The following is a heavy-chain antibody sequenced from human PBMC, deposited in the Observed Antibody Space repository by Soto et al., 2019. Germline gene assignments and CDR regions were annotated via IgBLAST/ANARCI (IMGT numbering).Heavy chain of an antibody. Sequence: EVQLLESGGGLVQPGGSLRLSCAASGFTFSSYAMSWVRQAPGKGLEWVSAISGNGGSTYYADSVKGRFTISRDNCKNTLYLQMNSLSAEDTAVYYCAKDVILAFGELGGWFDPWGQGTLVTVSS. CDR2: ISGNGGST. D-gene: IGHD3-10*01. CDR3: AKDVILAFGELGGWFDP. V-gene: IGHV3-23*01. J-gene: IGHJ5*02. CDR1: GFTFSSYA.